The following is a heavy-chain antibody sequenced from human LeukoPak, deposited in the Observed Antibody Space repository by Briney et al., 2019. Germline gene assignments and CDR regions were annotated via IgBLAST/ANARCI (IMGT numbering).Heavy chain of an antibody. D-gene: IGHD5-12*01. CDR1: GYTFTSYD. Sequence: SVKVSCKASGYTFTSYDINWVRQAPGQGLEWMGWINPNSGGTNYAQKFQGRATMTRDTSISTAYMELSRLRSDDTAVYYCARDLRYGGYEASDYWGQGTLVTVSS. CDR3: ARDLRYGGYEASDY. J-gene: IGHJ4*02. CDR2: INPNSGGT. V-gene: IGHV1-2*02.